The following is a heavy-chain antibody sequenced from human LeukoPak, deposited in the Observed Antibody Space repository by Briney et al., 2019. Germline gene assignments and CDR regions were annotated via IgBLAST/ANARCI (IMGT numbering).Heavy chain of an antibody. Sequence: PGGSLRLSFAASGFTFSDCYMTWIRQAPGKGLEWVSYISSSGSTIYSPDSVKGRFTISRDNAKHSLSLQMNSLRADDTAMYYCARLSPMPGRIREKNFDYGGQGTLVTVSS. J-gene: IGHJ4*02. D-gene: IGHD3-10*01. CDR2: ISSSGSTI. V-gene: IGHV3-11*04. CDR3: ARLSPMPGRIREKNFDY. CDR1: GFTFSDCY.